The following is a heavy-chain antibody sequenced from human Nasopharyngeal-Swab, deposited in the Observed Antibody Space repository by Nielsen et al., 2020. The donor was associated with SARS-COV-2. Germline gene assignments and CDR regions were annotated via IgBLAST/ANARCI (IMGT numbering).Heavy chain of an antibody. J-gene: IGHJ5*02. V-gene: IGHV7-4-1*02. CDR2: INTNTGNP. CDR3: ARDGLSLQYSSGWYGWFDP. Sequence: ASVKLSCKASGYTFTSYAMNWVRQAPGQGLEWMGWINTNTGNPTYAQGFTGRFVFSLDTSVSTAYLQISSLKAEDTAVYYCARDGLSLQYSSGWYGWFDPWGQGTLVTVSS. D-gene: IGHD6-19*01. CDR1: GYTFTSYA.